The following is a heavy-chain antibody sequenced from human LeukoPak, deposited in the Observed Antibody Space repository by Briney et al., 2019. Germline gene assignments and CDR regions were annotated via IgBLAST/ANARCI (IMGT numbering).Heavy chain of an antibody. CDR3: AKGTLGYCSGSSCYPFDS. J-gene: IGHJ4*02. D-gene: IGHD2-15*01. V-gene: IGHV3-23*05. CDR2: ITNTGTAT. Sequence: GGSLRLSCAASGFTFSNYAMSWVRQAPGQGLECVTVITNTGTATAYADSVKGRFTISRDNSKNTLYLQMNSLRAEDTAAYYCAKGTLGYCSGSSCYPFDSWGQGTLVTVSS. CDR1: GFTFSNYA.